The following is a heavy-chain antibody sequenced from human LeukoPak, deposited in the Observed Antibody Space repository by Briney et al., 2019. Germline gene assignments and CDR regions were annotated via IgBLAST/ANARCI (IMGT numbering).Heavy chain of an antibody. CDR3: ARSRWLQENWFDP. J-gene: IGHJ5*02. D-gene: IGHD5-24*01. Sequence: ASVKVSCKASGYTFTGYYMHWVRQAPGQGLEWMGWINPNSGGTNYAQKFQGWVTMTRDTSISTVYMELSRLRSDDTAVYYCARSRWLQENWFDPWGQGTLVTVS. CDR2: INPNSGGT. CDR1: GYTFTGYY. V-gene: IGHV1-2*04.